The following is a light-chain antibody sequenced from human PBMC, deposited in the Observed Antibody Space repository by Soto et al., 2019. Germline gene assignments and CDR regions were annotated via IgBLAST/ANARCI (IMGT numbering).Light chain of an antibody. J-gene: IGKJ5*01. V-gene: IGKV1-5*03. CDR1: QSISVW. CDR2: KAS. CDR3: QHHNSYPIT. Sequence: DIQMTQFPSTLSASLGDRVTITCRASQSISVWLAWYQQKPGKAPNLLIYKASNLQSGVPSRFSGSGSGTEFTLTISSLQPDDFAKYYGQHHNSYPITFGQGTRLEIK.